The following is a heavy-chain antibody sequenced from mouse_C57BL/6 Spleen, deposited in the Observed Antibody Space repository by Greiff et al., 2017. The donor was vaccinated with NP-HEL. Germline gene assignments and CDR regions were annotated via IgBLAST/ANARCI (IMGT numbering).Heavy chain of an antibody. J-gene: IGHJ3*01. CDR2: IVPANGNT. Sequence: EVQLQQSVAELVRPGASVKLSCTASGFTIKNTYMHWVKQRPEQGLEWIGRIVPANGNTKYAPKFQGRATITADTSSNTAYLQLSSLTSEDTAIYYCANYYSNYVAYWGKGTLVTVSA. V-gene: IGHV14-3*01. CDR1: GFTIKNTY. CDR3: ANYYSNYVAY. D-gene: IGHD2-5*01.